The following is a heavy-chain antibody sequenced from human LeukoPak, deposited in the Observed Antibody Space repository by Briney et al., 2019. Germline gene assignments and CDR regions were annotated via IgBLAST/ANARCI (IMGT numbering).Heavy chain of an antibody. CDR2: IYSGGDT. D-gene: IGHD2-15*01. CDR3: ARSPQGGHFDF. CDR1: GFTVSSNY. J-gene: IGHJ4*02. V-gene: IGHV3-66*01. Sequence: PGGSLRLSCAASGFTVSSNYMSWVRQAPGKGLEWVSLIYSGGDTYYADSVKGRFTISRDSSKNTLYLQMNSLRAEDTAVYYCARSPQGGHFDFWGQGTLVTVSS.